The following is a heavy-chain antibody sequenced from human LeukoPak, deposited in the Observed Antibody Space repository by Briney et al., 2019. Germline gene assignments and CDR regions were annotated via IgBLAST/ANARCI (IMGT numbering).Heavy chain of an antibody. J-gene: IGHJ5*02. CDR1: GGSFSGYY. V-gene: IGHV4-59*10. Sequence: SETLSLTCAVYGGSFSGYYWSWIRQPAGKGLEWIGRIYTSGSTNYNPSLKSRVTMSVDTSKNQFSLKLSSVTAADTAVYYCAKNFDWLPYNWFDPWGQGTLVTVSS. D-gene: IGHD3-9*01. CDR3: AKNFDWLPYNWFDP. CDR2: IYTSGST.